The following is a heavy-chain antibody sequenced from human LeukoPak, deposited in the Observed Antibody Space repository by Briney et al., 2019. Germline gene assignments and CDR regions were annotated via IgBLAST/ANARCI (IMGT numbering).Heavy chain of an antibody. Sequence: PGGSLRLSCAASGFTFSSYGMSWVRQAPGKGLEWVSAISGSGGSTYYADSVKGRFTISRDNAKNSLYLQMNSLRAEDTAVYYCARGPIRGHSSSWFEPFDYWGQGTLVTVSS. CDR2: ISGSGGST. J-gene: IGHJ4*02. D-gene: IGHD6-13*01. V-gene: IGHV3-23*01. CDR3: ARGPIRGHSSSWFEPFDY. CDR1: GFTFSSYG.